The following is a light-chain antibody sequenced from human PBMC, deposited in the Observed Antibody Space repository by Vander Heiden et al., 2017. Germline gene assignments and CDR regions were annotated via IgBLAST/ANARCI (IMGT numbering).Light chain of an antibody. V-gene: IGKV4-1*01. Sequence: DIVIIQPLDSLAVSLGERATINCKSRHSVLSGSNNKNYLAWYQQKPGQPPKLLIYWASTRESGVPNRYSGGESGADFTLTISCLQAEGVAVYYYQKYITNPPWTFGQGTKVEVK. CDR3: QKYITNPPWT. J-gene: IGKJ1*01. CDR1: HSVLSGSNNKNY. CDR2: WAS.